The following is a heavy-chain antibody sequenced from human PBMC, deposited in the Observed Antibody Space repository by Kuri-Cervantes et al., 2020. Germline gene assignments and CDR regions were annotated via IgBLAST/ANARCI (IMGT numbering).Heavy chain of an antibody. J-gene: IGHJ4*02. CDR3: ARGYCSGGSCCHDY. Sequence: ASVKVSCKASGYTFTGYYMHWVRQAPGQGLEWMGWINPNSGGTNYAQKFQGWVTMTRDTSISTAYMELSRLRSDDTAVYYCARGYCSGGSCCHDYWGQGTLVTVSS. V-gene: IGHV1-2*04. CDR2: INPNSGGT. D-gene: IGHD2-15*01. CDR1: GYTFTGYY.